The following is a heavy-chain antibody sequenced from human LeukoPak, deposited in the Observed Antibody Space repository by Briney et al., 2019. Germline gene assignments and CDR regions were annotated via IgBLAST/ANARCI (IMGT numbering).Heavy chain of an antibody. CDR2: ISSSSSTI. V-gene: IGHV3-48*01. CDR1: GFTFSSYS. D-gene: IGHD6-19*01. CDR3: AREGSGYSSGWPLDY. Sequence: GGSLRLSCAASGFTFSSYSMNWVRQAPGKGLEWVSYISSSSSTIYYADSVKGRFTISRDNAKNTLYLQMNSLRAEDTAVYYCAREGSGYSSGWPLDYWGQGTLVTVSS. J-gene: IGHJ4*02.